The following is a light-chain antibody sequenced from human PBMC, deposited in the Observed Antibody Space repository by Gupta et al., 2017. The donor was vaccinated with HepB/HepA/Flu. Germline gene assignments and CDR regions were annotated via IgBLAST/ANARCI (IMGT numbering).Light chain of an antibody. J-gene: IGKJ4*01. CDR2: GAS. CDR3: QQYNDWPPLT. V-gene: IGKV3-15*01. CDR1: QRLNSN. Sequence: EIVLTQSPATLSESPGDRATLSCRASQRLNSNLAWYQQKPGQAPRLLIYGASTRATGIPARFSGSESGTEFTLTISSLQSEDFGVYYCQQYNDWPPLTFGGGTKVEI.